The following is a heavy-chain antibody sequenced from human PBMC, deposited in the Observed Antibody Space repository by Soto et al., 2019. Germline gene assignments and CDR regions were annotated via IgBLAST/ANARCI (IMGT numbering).Heavy chain of an antibody. J-gene: IGHJ5*02. CDR2: INHTGGT. D-gene: IGHD3-3*01. CDR3: ATRITVFGLLIPPFDP. Sequence: SETLFLTCAVYGGSVNGYYWNWIRQPPGKGLEWIGEINHTGGTHYNPSLKSRVTMSVDTSKNQFSLRLSSVTAADTAIYYCATRITVFGLLIPPFDPWGQGTQVTVSS. V-gene: IGHV4-34*01. CDR1: GGSVNGYY.